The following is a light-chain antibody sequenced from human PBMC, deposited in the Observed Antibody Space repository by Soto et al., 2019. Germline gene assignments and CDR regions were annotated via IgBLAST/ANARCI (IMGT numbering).Light chain of an antibody. CDR1: QSVSNNY. CDR2: DAS. J-gene: IGKJ5*01. Sequence: EIVLTQSPGTLSLSPGERATLSGRASQSVSNNYLAWYQQKPGQAPRLLIYDASNRATGIPARFSGSGYGTDSTLTIRSLQPEDFAVDYCQQRSNRPTFGQGTRLEIK. CDR3: QQRSNRPT. V-gene: IGKV3D-20*02.